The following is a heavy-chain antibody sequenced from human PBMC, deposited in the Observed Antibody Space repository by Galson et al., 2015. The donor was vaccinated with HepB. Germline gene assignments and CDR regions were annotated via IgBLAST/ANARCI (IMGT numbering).Heavy chain of an antibody. CDR3: AKSADFWSGLGVIGPQNYYFDY. D-gene: IGHD3-3*01. CDR1: GFTFSSYA. Sequence: SLRLSCAASGFTFSSYAMSWVRQAPGKGLEWVSAISGSGGSTYYADSVKGRFTISRGNSKNTLYLQMNSLRAEDTAVYYCAKSADFWSGLGVIGPQNYYFDYWGQGTLVTVSS. V-gene: IGHV3-23*01. CDR2: ISGSGGST. J-gene: IGHJ4*02.